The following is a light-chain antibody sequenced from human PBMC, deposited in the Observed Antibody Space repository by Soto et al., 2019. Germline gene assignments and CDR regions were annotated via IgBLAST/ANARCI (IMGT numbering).Light chain of an antibody. CDR3: QKYNNWPRT. V-gene: IGKV3-15*01. CDR2: GES. Sequence: EIVLTQSRGTLSLSPGERATLSCRASQSVGSDYLAWYQQKTGQAPRILIYGESTRATGIPDRFSGSGSGTELNLTISRLQSEDFAAYYCQKYNNWPRTCGQGTKVDIK. CDR1: QSVGSD. J-gene: IGKJ1*01.